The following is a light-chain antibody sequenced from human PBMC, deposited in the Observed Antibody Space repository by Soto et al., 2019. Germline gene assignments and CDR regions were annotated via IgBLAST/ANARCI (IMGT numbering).Light chain of an antibody. CDR1: QGISNY. Sequence: DIQMTQSPSSLSASVGDRVTITCRASQGISNYLAWYQQKPGKVPKLLIYAASTLQSGVPSRFSGSGSGTDVTVTISSLQPEDVATYYGQKYNSALWTVGQGTQVAIK. J-gene: IGKJ1*01. V-gene: IGKV1-27*01. CDR3: QKYNSALWT. CDR2: AAS.